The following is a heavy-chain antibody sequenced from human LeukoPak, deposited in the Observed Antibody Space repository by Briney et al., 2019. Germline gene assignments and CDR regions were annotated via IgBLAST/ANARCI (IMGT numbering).Heavy chain of an antibody. J-gene: IGHJ4*02. CDR3: ARVTPLEGGSYYFDY. V-gene: IGHV1-2*02. CDR2: INPNSGGT. CDR1: GYTFTGYY. Sequence: ASVKFSCKASGYTFTGYYMHWVRQAPGQGLEWMGWINPNSGGTNYAQKFQGRVTMTRDTSISTAYVGLSRLRSDDTAVYYCARVTPLEGGSYYFDYWGQGTLVTVSS. D-gene: IGHD1-26*01.